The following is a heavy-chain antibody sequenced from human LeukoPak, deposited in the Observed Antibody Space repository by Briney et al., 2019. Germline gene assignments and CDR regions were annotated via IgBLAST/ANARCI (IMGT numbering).Heavy chain of an antibody. CDR3: SREAQGAWYWFDL. Sequence: GGSLRLSCEGSGFSSSAHTMNWVRQAPGKGLEWVSSIDSTSTYIYYADSVKGRFSISRDNAKNSLYLQMSSLSAEDTAVYYCSREAQGAWYWFDLWGQGTLVTVSS. J-gene: IGHJ5*02. CDR2: IDSTSTYI. CDR1: GFSSSAHT. D-gene: IGHD6-19*01. V-gene: IGHV3-21*01.